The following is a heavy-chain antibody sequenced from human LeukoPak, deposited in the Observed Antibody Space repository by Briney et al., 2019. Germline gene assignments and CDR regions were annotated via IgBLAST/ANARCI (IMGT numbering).Heavy chain of an antibody. CDR3: ARGIYCSGNSCYYYYYYMDA. V-gene: IGHV4-4*07. CDR2: IYSSWST. Sequence: SETLSLTCTVSGGSISSYYWSWIRQPAGKGLEWIGRIYSSWSTNYNPSLKSRVTMSVDTSKNQFSLKLSSVTAADTAVYYCARGIYCSGNSCYYYYYYMDAWGKGTTVTVSS. CDR1: GGSISSYY. D-gene: IGHD2-2*01. J-gene: IGHJ6*03.